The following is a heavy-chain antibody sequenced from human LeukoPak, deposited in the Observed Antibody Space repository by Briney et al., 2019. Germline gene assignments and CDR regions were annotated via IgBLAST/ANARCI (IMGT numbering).Heavy chain of an antibody. CDR1: GGSISSSSYY. Sequence: SETLSLTCTVSGGSISSSSYYWGWIRQPPGKGLEWIGSIYYSGSTYYNPSLKSRVTISVDTSKNQFSLKLSSVTAADTAVYYCARCTVLYYFDYWGQGTLVTVSS. J-gene: IGHJ4*02. V-gene: IGHV4-39*01. CDR3: ARCTVLYYFDY. D-gene: IGHD4-17*01. CDR2: IYYSGST.